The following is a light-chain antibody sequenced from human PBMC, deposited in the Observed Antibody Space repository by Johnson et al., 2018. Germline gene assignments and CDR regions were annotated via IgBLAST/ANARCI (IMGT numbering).Light chain of an antibody. J-gene: IGLJ1*01. V-gene: IGLV1-51*02. CDR2: ENN. Sequence: QSVLTQPPSVSAAPGQKVTISCSGSSSNIGNNCVSWYKQLPGTAPKLLIYENNKRPSGIPDRFSGSKSGTSATLGITGLQTGDEADYYCGTWDSSLSAGNVFGTGTKVTVL. CDR1: SSNIGNNC. CDR3: GTWDSSLSAGNV.